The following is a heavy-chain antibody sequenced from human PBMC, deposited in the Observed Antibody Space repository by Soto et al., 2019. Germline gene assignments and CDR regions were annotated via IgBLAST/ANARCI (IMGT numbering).Heavy chain of an antibody. V-gene: IGHV3-21*01. Sequence: GGSLRLSCAASGFTFSSYSMNWVRQAPGKGLEWVSSISSSSSYIYYADSVKGRFTISRDNAKNSLYLQMNSLRAEDTAVYYCARDRISSPDGYYFDYWGQGTLVTVSS. CDR2: ISSSSSYI. D-gene: IGHD2-15*01. CDR1: GFTFSSYS. J-gene: IGHJ4*02. CDR3: ARDRISSPDGYYFDY.